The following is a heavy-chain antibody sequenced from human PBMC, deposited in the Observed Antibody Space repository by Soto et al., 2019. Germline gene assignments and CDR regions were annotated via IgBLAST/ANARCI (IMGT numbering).Heavy chain of an antibody. Sequence: EVQLVESGGGLVQPGGSLRLSCAASGFTFSGFTMNWVRQTPGRGLXWISYISRGGETIYYADSVKGRFTISRDNAENSLYLQMNSLRDEDTAVYYCASRNLAGCSGTDCLYYFDYWGQGTLVTVSS. V-gene: IGHV3-48*02. CDR3: ASRNLAGCSGTDCLYYFDY. D-gene: IGHD2-2*01. CDR2: ISRGGETI. J-gene: IGHJ4*02. CDR1: GFTFSGFT.